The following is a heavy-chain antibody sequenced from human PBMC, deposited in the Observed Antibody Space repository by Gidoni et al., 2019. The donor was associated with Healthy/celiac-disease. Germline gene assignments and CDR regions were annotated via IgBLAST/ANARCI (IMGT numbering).Heavy chain of an antibody. CDR2: ISGSVGSK. CDR3: AKVDTAMVIGENWFDP. J-gene: IGHJ5*02. Sequence: EVQLLESGGGLVQPGGSLRLSCAASGFTFSSYAMSLVRQVPVKGMGWVSAISGSVGSKYYADSVKGRFTISRDNSKNTLYLQMNSLRAEDTAVYYCAKVDTAMVIGENWFDPWGQGTLVTVSS. V-gene: IGHV3-23*01. CDR1: GFTFSSYA. D-gene: IGHD5-18*01.